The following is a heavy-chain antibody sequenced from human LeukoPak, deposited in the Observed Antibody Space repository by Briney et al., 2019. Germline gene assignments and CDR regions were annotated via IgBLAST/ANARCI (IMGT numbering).Heavy chain of an antibody. J-gene: IGHJ4*02. Sequence: GGSLRLSCASAGFTFNTYGMHCVRQVPGKGLEWLAFIRYDGRSKYYADSVKGRFTISRDNSKNTLYLQMNSLRAEDTAIYYCTVTTLGGGQGTLVTVTA. CDR2: IRYDGRSK. CDR3: TVTTLG. V-gene: IGHV3-30*02. CDR1: GFTFNTYG. D-gene: IGHD4-17*01.